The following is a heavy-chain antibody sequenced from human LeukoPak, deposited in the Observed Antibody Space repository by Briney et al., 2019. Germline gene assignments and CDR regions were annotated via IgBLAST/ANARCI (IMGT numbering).Heavy chain of an antibody. CDR3: ARVGTYDYVWGSYSFDP. D-gene: IGHD3-16*01. Sequence: SETLSLTCTVSGGSISSYYWSWIRQPPGRGLEWIGYIYYSGSTNYNPSLNSRVTISVDTSKNQFSLRLSSATAADTAVYYCARVGTYDYVWGSYSFDPWGQGTLVTVSS. V-gene: IGHV4-59*01. J-gene: IGHJ5*02. CDR1: GGSISSYY. CDR2: IYYSGST.